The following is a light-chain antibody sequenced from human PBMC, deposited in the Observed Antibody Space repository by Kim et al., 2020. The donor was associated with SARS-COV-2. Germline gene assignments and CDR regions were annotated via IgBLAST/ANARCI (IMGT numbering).Light chain of an antibody. CDR1: NIGTKK. J-gene: IGLJ3*02. CDR3: QVWDSTTASWV. V-gene: IGLV3-9*01. Sequence: ALGRTATMTCGENNIGTKKVHWYQQRPGLAPLLVSFRDSHRPSGISEQFSGSNSGNTASLTISRAQAENEADFYCQVWDSTTASWVFGGGTQLTVL. CDR2: RDS.